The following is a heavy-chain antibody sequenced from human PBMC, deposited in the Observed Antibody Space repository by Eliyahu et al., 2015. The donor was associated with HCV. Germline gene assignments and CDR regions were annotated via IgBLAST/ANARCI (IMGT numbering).Heavy chain of an antibody. CDR1: GGSIXSSNW. J-gene: IGHJ4*02. Sequence: QVQLQESGPGLVKPSGTLSLTCAVSGGSIXSSNWWXWVRQPPGKGLEWIGEIYHSGSTNYNPSLKSRVTISVDKSKNQFSLKLSSVTAADTAVYYCAREGWGTIFGVVKRARWGLDYWGQGTLVTVSS. V-gene: IGHV4-4*02. D-gene: IGHD3-3*01. CDR2: IYHSGST. CDR3: AREGWGTIFGVVKRARWGLDY.